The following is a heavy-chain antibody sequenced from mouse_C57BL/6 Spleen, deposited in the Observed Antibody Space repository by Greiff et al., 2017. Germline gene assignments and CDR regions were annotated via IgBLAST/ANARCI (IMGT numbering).Heavy chain of an antibody. CDR1: GYTITDYN. J-gene: IGHJ3*01. CDR2: INPNNGGT. CDR3: ARSEGAWFAY. Sequence: VQLKESGPELVKPGASVKMSCKASGYTITDYNMHWVKQSHGKSLEWIGYINPNNGGTSYNQKFKGKATLTVNKSSSTAYMELRSLTSEDSAVYYCARSEGAWFAYWGQGTLVTVSA. V-gene: IGHV1-22*01.